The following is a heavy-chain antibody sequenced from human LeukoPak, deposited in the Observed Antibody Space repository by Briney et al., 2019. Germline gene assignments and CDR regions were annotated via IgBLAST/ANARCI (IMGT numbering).Heavy chain of an antibody. CDR1: GGSISSSSYY. Sequence: SETLSLTCTVSGGSISSSSYYWGWIRQPPGKGLEWIGSIYYSGSTNYNPSLKSRVTISVDTSKNQFSLRLNSVTAADTAMYYCAKSGGYGLIDYWGQGTRVTVSS. V-gene: IGHV4-39*01. D-gene: IGHD1-26*01. CDR2: IYYSGST. J-gene: IGHJ4*02. CDR3: AKSGGYGLIDY.